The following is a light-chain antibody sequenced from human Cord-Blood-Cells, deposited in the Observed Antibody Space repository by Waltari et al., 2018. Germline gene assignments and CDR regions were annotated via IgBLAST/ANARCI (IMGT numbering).Light chain of an antibody. CDR2: GAS. J-gene: IGKJ2*01. CDR3: QQYGSSPPYT. Sequence: EIVLTQSPGTLSLSPGAIAPLSCRASQSVSSSYLAWYQQKPGQAPRLLIYGASSRATGIPDRFSGSGSGTDFTLTISRLEPEDFAVYYCQQYGSSPPYTFGQGTKLEIK. V-gene: IGKV3-20*01. CDR1: QSVSSSY.